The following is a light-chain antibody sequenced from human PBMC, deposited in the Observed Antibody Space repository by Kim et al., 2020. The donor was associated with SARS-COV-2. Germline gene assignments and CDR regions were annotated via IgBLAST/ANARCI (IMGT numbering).Light chain of an antibody. V-gene: IGLV3-1*01. Sequence: GAPRQTTSITCAGEKVGDKYACWYQQKPGPAPVLVIYRDSKRPSGIPERFSGSNAGNTATLTISGTQAMDEADYYGQAWDSSTAVFGGGTQLTVL. CDR2: RDS. CDR1: KVGDKY. CDR3: QAWDSSTAV. J-gene: IGLJ3*02.